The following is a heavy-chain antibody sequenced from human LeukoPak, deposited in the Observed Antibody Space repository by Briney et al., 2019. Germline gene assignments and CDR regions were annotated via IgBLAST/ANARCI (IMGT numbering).Heavy chain of an antibody. J-gene: IGHJ6*03. CDR3: AREGQDTAMVSHYYCYMDV. D-gene: IGHD5-18*01. CDR1: GYTFTSYG. Sequence: ASVKVSCKASGYTFTSYGISWVRQAPGQGLEWMGWISAYNGNTNYAQKLQGRVTMTTDTSTSTAYMELRSLRSDDTAVYYCAREGQDTAMVSHYYCYMDVWGKGTTVTISS. V-gene: IGHV1-18*01. CDR2: ISAYNGNT.